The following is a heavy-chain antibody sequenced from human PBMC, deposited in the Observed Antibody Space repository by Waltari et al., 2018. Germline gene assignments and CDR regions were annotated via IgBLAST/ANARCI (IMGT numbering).Heavy chain of an antibody. CDR3: TRVVLGTIGMDV. J-gene: IGHJ6*02. V-gene: IGHV3-73*01. CDR1: GFDLSDSD. CDR2: IGIKSNSFAT. D-gene: IGHD2-8*01. Sequence: ELQLVESGGDLVQPGASLKLSCAASGFDLSDSDVHWVRQASGKGLEWVGHIGIKSNSFATAYAASVTGRFTISRDDSRNTAYLQMNSLKTEDTAIYYCTRVVLGTIGMDVWGQGTTVTVS.